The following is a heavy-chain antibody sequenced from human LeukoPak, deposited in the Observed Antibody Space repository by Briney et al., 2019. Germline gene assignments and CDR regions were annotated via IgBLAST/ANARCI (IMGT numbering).Heavy chain of an antibody. CDR2: ISGGGEST. D-gene: IGHD6-19*01. Sequence: GGSLRLSCVASEFTFSSHAMNWVRQAPGKGLEWVSSISGGGESTYYADSVKGRFTVSRDNSKNTLYLQINSLRGEDTAVYYCAKGKYSSGGVPDYWGQGTLVTVSS. V-gene: IGHV3-23*01. J-gene: IGHJ4*02. CDR1: EFTFSSHA. CDR3: AKGKYSSGGVPDY.